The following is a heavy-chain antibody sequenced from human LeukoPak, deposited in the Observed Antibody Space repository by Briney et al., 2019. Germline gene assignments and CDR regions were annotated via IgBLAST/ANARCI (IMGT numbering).Heavy chain of an antibody. J-gene: IGHJ3*02. D-gene: IGHD3-22*01. Sequence: ASVKVSCKASGYTFTGYYMHWVRQASGQGLEWMGWINPNSGGTNYAQKFQGRVTMTRDTSISTAYMELSRLRSDDTAVYYCARGESGYSAFDIWGQGTMVTVSS. CDR2: INPNSGGT. CDR1: GYTFTGYY. V-gene: IGHV1-2*02. CDR3: ARGESGYSAFDI.